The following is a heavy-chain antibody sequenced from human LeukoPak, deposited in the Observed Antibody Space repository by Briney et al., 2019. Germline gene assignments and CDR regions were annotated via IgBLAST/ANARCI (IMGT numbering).Heavy chain of an antibody. J-gene: IGHJ3*02. CDR2: MNPNSGIT. CDR1: GYSFTNYD. CDR3: ASPRVGDTFDI. D-gene: IGHD4-23*01. Sequence: ASVKVSCKASGYSFTNYDINWVRQATGQGLEWTGWMNPNSGITAYAQKFQGRVTITRNTSISTAYMELSSLRSEDTAVYYCASPRVGDTFDIWGQGTMVTVSS. V-gene: IGHV1-8*03.